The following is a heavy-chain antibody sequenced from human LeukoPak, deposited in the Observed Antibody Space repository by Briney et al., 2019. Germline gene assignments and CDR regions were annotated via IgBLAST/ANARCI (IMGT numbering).Heavy chain of an antibody. J-gene: IGHJ4*02. V-gene: IGHV3-48*03. CDR3: ARTPFLAVAGTLFDY. D-gene: IGHD6-19*01. CDR1: GFTFGSYE. CDR2: ISSSGSTI. Sequence: PGGSLRLSCAASGFTFGSYEMNWVRQAPGKGLEWVSYISSSGSTIYYADSVKGRFTISRDNAKNSLYLQMNSLRAEDTAVYYCARTPFLAVAGTLFDYWGQGTLVTVSS.